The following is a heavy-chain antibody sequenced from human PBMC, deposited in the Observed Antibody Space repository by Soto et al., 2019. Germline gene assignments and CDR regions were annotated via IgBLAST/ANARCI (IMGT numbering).Heavy chain of an antibody. D-gene: IGHD1-26*01. CDR1: GFTFSSHS. Sequence: RGSLRLSCAASGFTFSSHSMNWVRQAPGKGLEWVSSISSISSYINYADSVKGRFIISRDNAKNSLYLQMNSLRAEDTAVYYCARDSASGSYSGYWGQGTLVTVSS. CDR2: ISSISSYI. J-gene: IGHJ4*02. CDR3: ARDSASGSYSGY. V-gene: IGHV3-21*01.